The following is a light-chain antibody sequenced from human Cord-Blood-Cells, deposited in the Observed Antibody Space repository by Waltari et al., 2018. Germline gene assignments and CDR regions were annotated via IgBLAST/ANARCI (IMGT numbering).Light chain of an antibody. J-gene: IGKJ2*01. CDR1: QDISNY. CDR3: QQYDNLPYT. Sequence: IQMTQSPSSLSASVGDRVTITCQASQDISNYLNWYQQKPGKDPKLLIYDASNLETGVPSRFSGSGSGTDFTFTISSLQPEDIATYYCQQYDNLPYTFGQGTKLEIK. CDR2: DAS. V-gene: IGKV1-33*01.